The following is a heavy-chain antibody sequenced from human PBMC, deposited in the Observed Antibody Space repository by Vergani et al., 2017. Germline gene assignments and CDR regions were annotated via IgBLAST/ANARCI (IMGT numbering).Heavy chain of an antibody. V-gene: IGHV4-34*01. CDR3: ARFGPYSDIVVVPAAKAFDY. J-gene: IGHJ4*02. Sequence: QVQLQQWGAGLLKPSETLSLTCAVYGGSFSGYYWSWIRQPPGKGLEWIGEINHSGSTNYNPSLKSRVTISVDTSKNQFSLKRSSVTAADTAVYYCARFGPYSDIVVVPAAKAFDYWGQGTLVTVSS. CDR1: GGSFSGYY. D-gene: IGHD2-2*01. CDR2: INHSGST.